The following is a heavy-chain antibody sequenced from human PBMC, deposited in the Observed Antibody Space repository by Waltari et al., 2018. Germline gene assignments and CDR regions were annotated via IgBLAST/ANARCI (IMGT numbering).Heavy chain of an antibody. CDR3: ARDKGFYDVLPGRGWFDP. Sequence: QVQLQESGPGLVKPSETLSLTCTVSNYSITSGYFWGWIRQSPGKGREWIGSIYHTGTTYFHPSLKSRVTISIDTSKKQFSLRLRSVTAADTGVYFCARDKGFYDVLPGRGWFDPWGQGTLVTVSS. CDR1: NYSITSGYF. CDR2: IYHTGTT. V-gene: IGHV4-38-2*02. D-gene: IGHD3-9*01. J-gene: IGHJ5*02.